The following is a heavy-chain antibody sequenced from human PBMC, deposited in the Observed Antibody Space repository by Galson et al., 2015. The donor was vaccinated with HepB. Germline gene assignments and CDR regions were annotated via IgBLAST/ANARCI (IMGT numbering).Heavy chain of an antibody. V-gene: IGHV3-23*01. CDR1: GFTFASYA. CDR3: AKTLPSPIAAAGTLGWYFDL. CDR2: ISGSDGNT. J-gene: IGHJ2*01. D-gene: IGHD6-13*01. Sequence: SLRLSCAASGFTFASYAMSWVRQAPGKGLEWVSAISGSDGNTYYADSVKGRFTISRDNAKNTLYLQMNSLRAEDTAVYYCAKTLPSPIAAAGTLGWYFDLWGRGTLVTVSS.